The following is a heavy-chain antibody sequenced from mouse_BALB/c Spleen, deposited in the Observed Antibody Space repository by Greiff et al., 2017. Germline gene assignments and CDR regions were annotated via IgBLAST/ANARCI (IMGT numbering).Heavy chain of an antibody. V-gene: IGHV6-6*02. J-gene: IGHJ1*01. Sequence: EVKLQESGGGLVQPGGSMKLSCVASGFTFSSYWMSWVRQSPEKGLEWVAEIRLKSDNYATHYAESVKGKFTISRDDSKSRLYLQMNSLRAEDTGIYYCTAGSEVWGAGTTVTVSS. D-gene: IGHD2-2*01. CDR3: TAGSEV. CDR2: IRLKSDNYAT. CDR1: GFTFSSYW.